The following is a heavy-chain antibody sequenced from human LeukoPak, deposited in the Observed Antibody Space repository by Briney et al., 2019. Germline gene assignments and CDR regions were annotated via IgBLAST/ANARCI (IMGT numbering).Heavy chain of an antibody. CDR2: INHSGST. V-gene: IGHV4-34*01. Sequence: SETLSLTCAVYGGSFSGYYWSWIRQPPGKGLEWIGEINHSGSTNYNPSLKSRVTISVDTFKNQFSLKLSSVTAADTAVYYCANLRGYSYGYRPFDYWGQGTLVTVSS. CDR3: ANLRGYSYGYRPFDY. CDR1: GGSFSGYY. D-gene: IGHD5-18*01. J-gene: IGHJ4*02.